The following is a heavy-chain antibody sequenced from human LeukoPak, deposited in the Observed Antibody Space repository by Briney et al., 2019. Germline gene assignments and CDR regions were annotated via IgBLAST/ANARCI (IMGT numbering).Heavy chain of an antibody. CDR2: ISYSGNT. J-gene: IGHJ4*02. CDR3: ASVTTGEVWDPIDY. V-gene: IGHV4-30-4*01. Sequence: PSQTLSLTCSVSGGSVSSNNHYWTWIRQPPGKGLEWIGYISYSGNTYYNPSLKSRIIISVDTSKNQFSLKLSSVTAADTAVYYCASVTTGEVWDPIDYWGQGTLVTVSS. CDR1: GGSVSSNNHY. D-gene: IGHD7-27*01.